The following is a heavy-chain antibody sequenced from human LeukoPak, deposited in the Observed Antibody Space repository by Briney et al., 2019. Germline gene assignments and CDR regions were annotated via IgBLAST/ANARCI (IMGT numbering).Heavy chain of an antibody. CDR2: IKHSGST. J-gene: IGHJ4*02. Sequence: PSETLSLTCAVYGGSFSGYYWSWIRQPPGKGLEWIGEIKHSGSTNYNPSLKSRVTISVDTSKKQFSLKLSSVTAADTAVYYCARSGYYDFWSVSYWGQGTLVTVSS. CDR3: ARSGYYDFWSVSY. V-gene: IGHV4-34*01. CDR1: GGSFSGYY. D-gene: IGHD3-3*01.